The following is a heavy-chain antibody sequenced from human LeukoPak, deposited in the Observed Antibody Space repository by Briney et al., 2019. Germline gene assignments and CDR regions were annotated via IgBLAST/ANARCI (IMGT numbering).Heavy chain of an antibody. Sequence: SETLSLTCTVSGGSISSYYRSWLRQPPGKGLEWVGYIYYSGSTNYNPSLKSRVTISVDTSKNQFSLKLSSATAADTAVYYCAREASDLWLRLGGSAFDYWGQGTLVTVSS. CDR3: AREASDLWLRLGGSAFDY. CDR1: GGSISSYY. V-gene: IGHV4-59*12. CDR2: IYYSGST. J-gene: IGHJ4*02. D-gene: IGHD5-12*01.